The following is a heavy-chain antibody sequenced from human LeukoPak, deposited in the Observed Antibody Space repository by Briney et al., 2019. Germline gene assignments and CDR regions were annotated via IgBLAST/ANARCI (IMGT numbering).Heavy chain of an antibody. V-gene: IGHV3-7*01. CDR3: ARWGQTSGYYYVDN. CDR1: GFTLSSNW. Sequence: GGSLRLSCGASGFTLSSNWMTWVRQAPGRGLEWVASIKQDGSVKYYVDSVKGRFTISRDNARNSLSLQMNSLGVENTAVYFCARWGQTSGYYYVDNWGQGTLVTVSS. D-gene: IGHD5-12*01. J-gene: IGHJ4*02. CDR2: IKQDGSVK.